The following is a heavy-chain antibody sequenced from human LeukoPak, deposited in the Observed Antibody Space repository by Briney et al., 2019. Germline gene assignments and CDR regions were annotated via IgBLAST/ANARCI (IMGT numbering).Heavy chain of an antibody. J-gene: IGHJ4*02. CDR1: GYTFTSYD. Sequence: ASVKVSCKASGYTFTSYDINWVRQATGQGLEWMGWMNPNSGNTNYAQKLQGRVTMTTDTSTSTAYMELRSLRSDDTAVYYCAREQEYYFDYWGQGTLVTVSS. CDR2: MNPNSGNT. V-gene: IGHV1-18*01. CDR3: AREQEYYFDY. D-gene: IGHD3-10*01.